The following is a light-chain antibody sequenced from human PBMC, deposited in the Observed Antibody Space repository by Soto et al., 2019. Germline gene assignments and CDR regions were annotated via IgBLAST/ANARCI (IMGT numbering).Light chain of an antibody. CDR3: QQYNNWLWT. J-gene: IGKJ1*01. CDR1: QSVSSN. V-gene: IGKV3-15*01. Sequence: EIVLTQSPATLSLSPGERATLPCRASQSVSSNLAWYQQKPGQAPRLLIYGASTRATGIPARFSGSGSGTEFTLTISSLQSEDFAVYYCQQYNNWLWTFGQGTKVDIK. CDR2: GAS.